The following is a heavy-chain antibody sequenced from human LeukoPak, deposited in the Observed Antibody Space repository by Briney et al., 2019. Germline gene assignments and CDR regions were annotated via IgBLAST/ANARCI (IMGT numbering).Heavy chain of an antibody. Sequence: PSQTLSLTCTVSGGPINSGGHYWSWIRQHPGKGLGWIGYISYSGTTYYNPSLKSRVTLSLDTSKNHFSLKLSSVTAADTAVYYCARYPYSSSSANDAFDIWGQGTMVIVSS. CDR3: ARYPYSSSSANDAFDI. CDR1: GGPINSGGHY. D-gene: IGHD6-6*01. J-gene: IGHJ3*02. CDR2: ISYSGTT. V-gene: IGHV4-31*03.